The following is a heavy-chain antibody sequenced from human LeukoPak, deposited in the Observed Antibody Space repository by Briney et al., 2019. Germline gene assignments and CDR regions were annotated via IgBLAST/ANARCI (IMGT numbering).Heavy chain of an antibody. Sequence: PSETLSLTCTVSGGSISSSGYYWGWIRQPPGKGLEWIGSIYYSGSTYYSPSLKSRVTISVDTSENQFSLKLSSVTAADTAVYYCARSQLAGETYHNRAFEYLGQGTLVTVSS. CDR2: IYYSGST. CDR1: GGSISSSGYY. CDR3: ARSQLAGETYHNRAFEY. V-gene: IGHV4-39*07. D-gene: IGHD2-21*01. J-gene: IGHJ4*02.